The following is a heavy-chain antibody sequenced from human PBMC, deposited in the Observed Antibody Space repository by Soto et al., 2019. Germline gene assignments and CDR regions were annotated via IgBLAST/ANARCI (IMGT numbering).Heavy chain of an antibody. D-gene: IGHD3-10*01. J-gene: IGHJ4*02. CDR3: AKVSRKGSAIDFDY. CDR2: VNPNNGDT. CDR1: GYTFSNYD. Sequence: QVQLVQSGAELKKPGASVKVSCKASGYTFSNYDMNWVRQDTGQGPEWMGWVNPNNGDTGYAQKFQGRVTLTTDISTTTAYMELTSLRSEDTAIYYCAKVSRKGSAIDFDYWGQGTLITVSS. V-gene: IGHV1-8*01.